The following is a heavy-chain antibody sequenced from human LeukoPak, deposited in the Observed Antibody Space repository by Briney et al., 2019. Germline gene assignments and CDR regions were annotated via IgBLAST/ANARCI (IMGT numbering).Heavy chain of an antibody. D-gene: IGHD3-3*01. CDR1: GYTFTGYY. J-gene: IGHJ4*02. V-gene: IGHV1-2*02. CDR3: ARAGLSGSPNQLDY. CDR2: INPNSGGT. Sequence: GASVKVSCKASGYTFTGYYMHWVRQAPGHGLEWRGWINPNSGGTNYAQKFQGRVTMTRDTSISTAYMEVSRLRSDVRAVYYCARAGLSGSPNQLDYWGQGTLVTVSS.